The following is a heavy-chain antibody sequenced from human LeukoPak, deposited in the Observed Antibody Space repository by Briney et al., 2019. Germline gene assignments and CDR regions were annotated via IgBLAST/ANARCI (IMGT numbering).Heavy chain of an antibody. CDR2: ISYDGSNK. J-gene: IGHJ6*02. CDR1: GFTFSSYG. Sequence: PGRSLRLSCAASGFTFSSYGMHWVRQAPGKGLEWVAVISYDGSNKYYADSVKGRFTISRDNSKNTLYLQMNSLRAEDTAVYYCANSDYGDLDYYYYYGMDVWGQGTTVTVSS. CDR3: ANSDYGDLDYYYYYGMDV. D-gene: IGHD4-17*01. V-gene: IGHV3-30*18.